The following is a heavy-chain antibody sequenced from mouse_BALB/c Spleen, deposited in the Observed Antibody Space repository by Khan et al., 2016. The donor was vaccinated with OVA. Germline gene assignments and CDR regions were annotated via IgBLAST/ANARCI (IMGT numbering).Heavy chain of an antibody. D-gene: IGHD2-4*01. Sequence: QMQLEESGPGLVQPSQSLSITCTVSGFSLTSYGVHWVRQSPGKGLEWLGVIWSGGSTDYNAAFISRLSISKDNSKSQVFFKMNSLQANDSAIYYCARNYDYDEGLAYRGQGTLVTVSA. CDR2: IWSGGST. V-gene: IGHV2-2*02. CDR3: ARNYDYDEGLAY. J-gene: IGHJ3*01. CDR1: GFSLTSYG.